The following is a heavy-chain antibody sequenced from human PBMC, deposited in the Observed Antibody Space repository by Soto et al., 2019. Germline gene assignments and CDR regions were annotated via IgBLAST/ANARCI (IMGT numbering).Heavy chain of an antibody. J-gene: IGHJ4*02. Sequence: EVQLVESGGGLVQPGGSLRLSCAASGFTFSSYWMPWVRQAPGKGLEWVANIKQDGSEKHYVDSVKGRFTISRDNTKNSLYLQMNSLRAENTAVYYCARDGVVGGRGLNYCGQGTLVTVSS. V-gene: IGHV3-7*01. CDR3: ARDGVVGGRGLNY. D-gene: IGHD1-26*01. CDR2: IKQDGSEK. CDR1: GFTFSSYW.